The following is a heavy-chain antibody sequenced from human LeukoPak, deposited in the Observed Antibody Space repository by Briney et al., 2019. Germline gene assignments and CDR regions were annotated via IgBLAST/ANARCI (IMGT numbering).Heavy chain of an antibody. V-gene: IGHV3-23*01. Sequence: GGSLRLSCAASGFIFNNYGLVWVRQAPGKGLEWVAGISDRGSRTNYADSVKGRFTISTDHPKNTLYLQMNSLRAEDTAVYFCAKRGVVIRVILVGFHKEAYYFDSWGQGALVTVSS. CDR1: GFIFNNYG. J-gene: IGHJ4*02. CDR2: ISDRGSRT. CDR3: AKRGVVIRVILVGFHKEAYYFDS. D-gene: IGHD3-22*01.